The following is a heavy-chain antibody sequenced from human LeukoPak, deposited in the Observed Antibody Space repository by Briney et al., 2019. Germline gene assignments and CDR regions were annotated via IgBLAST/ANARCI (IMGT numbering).Heavy chain of an antibody. Sequence: PGGSLSLSCAATGFTFSSYGMHWVRQAPGKGLEWVAVIWSDGNNKFYADSVKGRFTISRDNSRNTLSLQMNSLRAEDTALYYCVKERGPFDAFDIWGQGTMVTVSS. J-gene: IGHJ3*02. V-gene: IGHV3-33*06. CDR2: IWSDGNNK. CDR1: GFTFSSYG. CDR3: VKERGPFDAFDI.